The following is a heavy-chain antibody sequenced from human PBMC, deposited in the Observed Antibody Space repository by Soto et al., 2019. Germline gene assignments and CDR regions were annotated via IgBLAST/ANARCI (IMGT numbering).Heavy chain of an antibody. V-gene: IGHV3-53*01. CDR3: ATGLTLPVRPSFDT. D-gene: IGHD2-21*02. Sequence: GGSLRLSCAASGFTVSGNYITWVRQAPGKGLEWVSVIFRGDNTYYSDSVKGRFTISRDNSKNTVYLQMNRLRGDDTAVYFCATGLTLPVRPSFDTWGQGTLVTVSS. CDR1: GFTVSGNY. CDR2: IFRGDNT. J-gene: IGHJ5*02.